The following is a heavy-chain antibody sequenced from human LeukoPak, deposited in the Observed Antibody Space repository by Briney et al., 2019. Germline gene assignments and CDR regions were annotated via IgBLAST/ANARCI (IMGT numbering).Heavy chain of an antibody. CDR1: GSLITNSYS. J-gene: IGHJ5*02. V-gene: IGHV4-38-2*02. CDR2: LFNNGNT. CDR3: ARVPGVYYDILTGYGSGWFDP. Sequence: SETLSLTCTVSGSLITNSYSWGWVRQPPGRGLEWIGTLFNNGNTYYNPSLRSRVTISVDTSKNQFSLKVRSVAAADTAVYYCARVPGVYYDILTGYGSGWFDPWGQGTLVTVSS. D-gene: IGHD3-9*01.